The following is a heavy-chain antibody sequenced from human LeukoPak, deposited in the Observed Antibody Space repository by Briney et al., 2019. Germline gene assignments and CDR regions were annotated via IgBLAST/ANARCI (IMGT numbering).Heavy chain of an antibody. V-gene: IGHV1-69*05. CDR3: ARGPSTDSSGYYHFDY. CDR1: GGTLSSYA. CDR2: IIPIFGTA. Sequence: AASVKVSCKASGGTLSSYAISWVRQAPGQGLEWMGRIIPIFGTANYAQKFQGRVTITTDESTSTAYMELSSLRSEDTAVYYCARGPSTDSSGYYHFDYWGQGTLVTVSS. D-gene: IGHD3-22*01. J-gene: IGHJ4*02.